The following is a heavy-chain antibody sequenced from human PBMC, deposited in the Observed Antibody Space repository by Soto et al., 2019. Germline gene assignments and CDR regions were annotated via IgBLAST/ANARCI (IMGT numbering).Heavy chain of an antibody. V-gene: IGHV3-23*01. CDR2: ISGSGGST. CDR1: GFTFSSYA. J-gene: IGHJ4*02. CDR3: AKDNMNPYYDFWSALYYFDY. D-gene: IGHD3-3*01. Sequence: GGSLRLSCVASGFTFSSYAMSWVRQAPGKGLEWVSAISGSGGSTYYADSVKGRFTISRDNSKNTLYLQMNSLRAEDTAVYYCAKDNMNPYYDFWSALYYFDYWGQGTLVTVSS.